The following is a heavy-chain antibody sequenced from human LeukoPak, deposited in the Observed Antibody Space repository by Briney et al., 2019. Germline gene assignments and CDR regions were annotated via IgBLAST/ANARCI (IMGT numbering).Heavy chain of an antibody. CDR2: IYYSGST. Sequence: PSETLSLTCTVSGASISSGDYYWGWIRLPPGKGLEWIGSIYYSGSTYYNPSLKNRVTISVDTSKNQFSLKLSSVTAADTAVFYCARHPELVQFDYWGQGTLVTVSS. J-gene: IGHJ4*02. CDR3: ARHPELVQFDY. V-gene: IGHV4-39*01. D-gene: IGHD6-6*01. CDR1: GASISSGDYY.